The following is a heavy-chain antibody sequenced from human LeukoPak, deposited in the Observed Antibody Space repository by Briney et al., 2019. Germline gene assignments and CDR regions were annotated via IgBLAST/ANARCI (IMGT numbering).Heavy chain of an antibody. CDR1: GFTFDDYA. CDR3: AKEGGGSYPDFDY. J-gene: IGHJ4*02. V-gene: IGHV3-9*01. D-gene: IGHD1-26*01. CDR2: ISWNSGSI. Sequence: GGSLRLSCAACGFTFDDYALHWVRQAPGKGVEGVSGISWNSGSIGYADSVKGRFTISRDNAKNSLYLQMNSLRAEDTALYYCAKEGGGSYPDFDYWGQGTLVTVSS.